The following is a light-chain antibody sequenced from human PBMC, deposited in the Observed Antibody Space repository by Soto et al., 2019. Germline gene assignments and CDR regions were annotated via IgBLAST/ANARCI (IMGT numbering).Light chain of an antibody. J-gene: IGKJ3*01. CDR2: GAS. V-gene: IGKV3-20*01. Sequence: EIVLTQSPGTLSWSPGERATLSCRASQSVSSSYLAWYQQKPGQAPRLLIYGASSRATGIPDRFSGSGSGTDFTLTISRLEPEDFAVYYCQQYGSSSFTFGPGTKVDIK. CDR1: QSVSSSY. CDR3: QQYGSSSFT.